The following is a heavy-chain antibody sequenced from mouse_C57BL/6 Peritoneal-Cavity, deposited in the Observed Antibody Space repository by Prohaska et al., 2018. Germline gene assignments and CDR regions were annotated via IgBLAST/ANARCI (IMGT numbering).Heavy chain of an antibody. CDR2: IYPSDSET. D-gene: IGHD1-1*01. J-gene: IGHJ2*01. V-gene: IGHV1-61*01. CDR1: GYTFTSYW. CDR3: ARDYDFDY. Sequence: RPGSSVKLSCKASGYTFTSYWMDWVKQRPGQGLEWIGNIYPSDSETHYNQKVKDKVTLTVDKSSSTAYMQLSSLTSEDSAVYYCARDYDFDYWGQGTTLTVSS.